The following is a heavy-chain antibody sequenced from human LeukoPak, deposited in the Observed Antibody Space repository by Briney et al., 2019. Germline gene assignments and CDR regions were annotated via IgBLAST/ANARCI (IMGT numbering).Heavy chain of an antibody. V-gene: IGHV4-30-4*02. CDR1: GGSISSGDYY. CDR2: IYYSGST. Sequence: PSETLSLTCTVSGGSISSGDYYWNWIRQPPGKGLEWIGYIYYSGSTYYNPSLKSRVTISVDTSKNQLSLKLSSVTAADTAVYYCARVGESYYFDYWGQGTLVTVSS. D-gene: IGHD3-10*01. J-gene: IGHJ4*02. CDR3: ARVGESYYFDY.